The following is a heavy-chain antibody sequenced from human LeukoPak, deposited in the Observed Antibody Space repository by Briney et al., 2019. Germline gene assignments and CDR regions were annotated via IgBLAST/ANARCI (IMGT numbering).Heavy chain of an antibody. D-gene: IGHD6-19*01. CDR2: ICYSGST. J-gene: IGHJ6*03. Sequence: PSETLSLTCTVSGYSISSGYYWGWIRQPPGKGLEWIGSICYSGSTYYNPSLKSRVTISVDTSKNQFSLKLTSVTAADTAVYYCARDYAVAWGRNYYYYMDVWGKGTTVTVSS. CDR1: GYSISSGYY. CDR3: ARDYAVAWGRNYYYYMDV. V-gene: IGHV4-38-2*02.